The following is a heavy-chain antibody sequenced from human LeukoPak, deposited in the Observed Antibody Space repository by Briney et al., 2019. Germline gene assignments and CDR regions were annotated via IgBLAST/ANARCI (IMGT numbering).Heavy chain of an antibody. D-gene: IGHD3-10*01. CDR1: VRSISSYY. V-gene: IGHV4-59*01. CDR2: ISHSWST. J-gene: IGHJ4*02. CDR3: ARGRLGGSGSYYNVLDY. Sequence: SETLSLICTVSVRSISSYYWRWIRQPPGKGLVWIGYISHSWSTNYNPSLKSRVTISVDTSRNQFSLKLSSVTAADTAVYYCARGRLGGSGSYYNVLDYWGQGTLVTVSS.